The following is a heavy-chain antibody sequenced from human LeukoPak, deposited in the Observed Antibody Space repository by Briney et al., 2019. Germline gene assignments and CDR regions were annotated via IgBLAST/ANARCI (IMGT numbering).Heavy chain of an antibody. V-gene: IGHV4-34*01. D-gene: IGHD6-19*01. Sequence: SETLSLTCAVYGGSFSGYYWSWIRQPPGKGLEWIGEINHSGSTNYNPSLKSRVTISVDTSKNQFSLKLSSVAAADTAVYYCARVWVAVAGTPAEVGSHFDYWGQGTLVTVSS. J-gene: IGHJ4*02. CDR3: ARVWVAVAGTPAEVGSHFDY. CDR1: GGSFSGYY. CDR2: INHSGST.